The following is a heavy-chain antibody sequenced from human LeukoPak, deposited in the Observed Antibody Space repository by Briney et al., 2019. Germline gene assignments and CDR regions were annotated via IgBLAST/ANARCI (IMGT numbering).Heavy chain of an antibody. CDR1: GFTFSSFA. D-gene: IGHD3-10*01. Sequence: GGSLRLSCATSGFTFSSFAKSWVRQAPGKGLEWVSTISGSGGGTWYADSVKGRFAISRDNSKNTLYLQMNSLRAEDTAIYYCAKNKGSGSHVNYCMEVWGKGTTVTVSS. V-gene: IGHV3-23*01. CDR2: ISGSGGGT. CDR3: AKNKGSGSHVNYCMEV. J-gene: IGHJ6*03.